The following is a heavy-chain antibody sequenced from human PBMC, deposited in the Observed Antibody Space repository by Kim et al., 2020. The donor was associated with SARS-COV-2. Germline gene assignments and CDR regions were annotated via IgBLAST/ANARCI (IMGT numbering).Heavy chain of an antibody. Sequence: ASVKVSCKASGYTFTSNYMQWGRQAPGQGLEWMGIINPSGGSTSYAQKFQGRVTMTRDTSTSTVYMELSSLRSEDTAVYYCATCSGGSCYPMYYFDYWGQGTLVTVS. CDR3: ATCSGGSCYPMYYFDY. V-gene: IGHV1-46*01. CDR1: GYTFTSNY. D-gene: IGHD2-15*01. J-gene: IGHJ4*02. CDR2: INPSGGST.